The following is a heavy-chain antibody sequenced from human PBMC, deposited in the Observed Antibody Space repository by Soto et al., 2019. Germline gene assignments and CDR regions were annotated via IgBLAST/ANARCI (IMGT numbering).Heavy chain of an antibody. D-gene: IGHD4-17*01. CDR3: ASGRTDYGDYGDVNWFDP. CDR2: IYYSGST. Sequence: SETLSLTCTVSGGSISSSSYYWGWIRQPPGKGLEWIGSIYYSGSTYYNPSLKSRVTISVDTSKNQFSLKLSSVTAADTAVYYCASGRTDYGDYGDVNWFDPWGQGTPVTVSS. CDR1: GGSISSSSYY. V-gene: IGHV4-39*01. J-gene: IGHJ5*02.